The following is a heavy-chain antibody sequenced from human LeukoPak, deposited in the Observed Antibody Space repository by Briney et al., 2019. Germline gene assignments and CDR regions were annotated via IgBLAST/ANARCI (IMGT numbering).Heavy chain of an antibody. J-gene: IGHJ4*02. CDR1: GFSFSAYW. CDR2: INPAGSET. Sequence: GGSLRLSCAASGFSFSAYWMTWVRQAPGTGLEWVANINPAGSETYYVDPVKGRFSISRDNAKDLVYLQLNSLRAEDTAVYHCARFGYVAAVDVWGQGTPVTVSS. CDR3: ARFGYVAAVDV. V-gene: IGHV3-7*01. D-gene: IGHD2-15*01.